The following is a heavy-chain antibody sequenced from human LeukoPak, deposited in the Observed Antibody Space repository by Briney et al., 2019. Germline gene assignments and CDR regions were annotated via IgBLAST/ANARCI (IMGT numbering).Heavy chain of an antibody. CDR3: ARDLYYYGSGSYHYFDY. D-gene: IGHD3-10*01. Sequence: SETLSLTCTVSGGSISSYYWSWIRQPAGKGLEWIGRIYTSGGTNYNPSLKSRVTMSVDTSKNQFSLKLSSVTAADTAVYYCARDLYYYGSGSYHYFDYWGQGTLVTVSS. CDR2: IYTSGGT. J-gene: IGHJ4*02. CDR1: GGSISSYY. V-gene: IGHV4-4*07.